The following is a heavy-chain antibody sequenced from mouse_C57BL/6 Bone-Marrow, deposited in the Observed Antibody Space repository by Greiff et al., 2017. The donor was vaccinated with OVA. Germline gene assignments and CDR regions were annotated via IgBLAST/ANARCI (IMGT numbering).Heavy chain of an antibody. V-gene: IGHV1-15*01. CDR1: GYTFTDYE. J-gene: IGHJ2*01. CDR2: IDPETGGT. Sequence: QVQLQQSGAELVRPGASVTLSCKASGYTFTDYEMHWVKQTPVHGLEWIGAIDPETGGTAYNQKFKGKAILTADKSSSTAYMELRSLTSEDSAVDYCTAGVSHRGFFDYWGQGTTLTVSS. CDR3: TAGVSHRGFFDY.